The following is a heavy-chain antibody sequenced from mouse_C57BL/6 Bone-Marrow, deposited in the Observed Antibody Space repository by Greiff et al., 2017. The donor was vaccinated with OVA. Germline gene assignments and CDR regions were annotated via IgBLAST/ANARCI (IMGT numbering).Heavy chain of an antibody. V-gene: IGHV8-12*01. Sequence: QVTLKECGPGILQSSQTLSLTCSFSGFSLSTSGMGVSWIRQPSGKGLEWLAHIYWDDDKRYNPSLKSRLTISKDTSRNQVFLKITSVDTADTATYYCARRAGYPGDYFDYWGQGTTLTVSS. CDR1: GFSLSTSGMG. D-gene: IGHD3-1*01. CDR2: IYWDDDK. J-gene: IGHJ2*01. CDR3: ARRAGYPGDYFDY.